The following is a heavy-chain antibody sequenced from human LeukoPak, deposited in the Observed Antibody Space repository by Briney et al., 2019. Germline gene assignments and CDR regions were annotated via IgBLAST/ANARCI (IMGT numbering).Heavy chain of an antibody. V-gene: IGHV3-43*02. Sequence: GGSLRLSCAASGFTFDDYSMHWVRQAPGKGLEWISLISGDGGSTYYADSVKGRFNISRDNSKNSLYLQMNSLRTEDTALYYCAKVSSGYSGYEFDSWGQGTLVTVSS. CDR2: ISGDGGST. CDR3: AKVSSGYSGYEFDS. J-gene: IGHJ4*02. CDR1: GFTFDDYS. D-gene: IGHD5-12*01.